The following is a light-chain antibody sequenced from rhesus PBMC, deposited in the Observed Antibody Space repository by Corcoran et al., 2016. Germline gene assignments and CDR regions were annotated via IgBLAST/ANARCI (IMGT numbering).Light chain of an antibody. J-gene: IGLJ1*01. CDR3: ISYASSSAYI. CDR1: SSDIGGYNR. V-gene: IGLV2-13*02. CDR2: EVS. Sequence: QAALTQSPSVSGSPGQSVTISCTGTSSDIGGYNRVSWYQQHPGKAPKLMIYEVSKRPSGVSDRFSGSKSGNTASLTISGLQAEDEADYYCISYASSSAYIFGAGTRLTVL.